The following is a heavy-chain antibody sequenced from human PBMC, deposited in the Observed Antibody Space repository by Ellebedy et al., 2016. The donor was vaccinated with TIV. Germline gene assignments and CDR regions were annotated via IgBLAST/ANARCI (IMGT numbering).Heavy chain of an antibody. CDR3: SRGGLYGTSVEGFDY. D-gene: IGHD4-17*01. CDR1: GFTCSTYA. J-gene: IGHJ4*02. CDR2: ISSDGRSK. V-gene: IGHV3-30*04. Sequence: GESLKISCSASGFTCSTYAVHWVRQAPDKGLEWVAAISSDGRSKYYADSVTGRCTMASDNSKNTLYLQRNSLRPEDTAVYYCSRGGLYGTSVEGFDYWGQGTLVTVSS.